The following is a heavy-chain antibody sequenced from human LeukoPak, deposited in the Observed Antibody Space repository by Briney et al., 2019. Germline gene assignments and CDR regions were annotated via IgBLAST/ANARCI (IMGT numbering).Heavy chain of an antibody. V-gene: IGHV3-33*06. Sequence: GGSLRLSCAASGFTFSGYGMHWVRQAPDKGLEWVAVIWYDGNNKYYADSVKGRFTISRDNSKNTLYLQMNSLRVEDTAVYYCAKDWGYTTMVSYYFGYWGQGALVTVSS. CDR2: IWYDGNNK. J-gene: IGHJ4*02. CDR3: AKDWGYTTMVSYYFGY. CDR1: GFTFSGYG. D-gene: IGHD5-18*01.